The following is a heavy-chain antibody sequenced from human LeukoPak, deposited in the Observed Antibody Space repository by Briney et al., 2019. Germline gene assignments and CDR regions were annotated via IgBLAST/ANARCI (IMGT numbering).Heavy chain of an antibody. D-gene: IGHD2-15*01. V-gene: IGHV3-21*01. Sequence: GGSLRLSCAASGFTFSSYSMNWVRQAPGKGLEWVSSISSSSSYIYYADSVKGRFTISRDNAKNSLYLQMNSLRAEDTAVYYCATSPRYCSGGSCAFDYWGQGTLVTVSS. J-gene: IGHJ4*02. CDR1: GFTFSSYS. CDR2: ISSSSSYI. CDR3: ATSPRYCSGGSCAFDY.